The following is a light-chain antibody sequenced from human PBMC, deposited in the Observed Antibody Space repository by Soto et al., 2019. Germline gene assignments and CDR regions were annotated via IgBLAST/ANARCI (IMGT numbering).Light chain of an antibody. Sequence: EIVLTQSPGTLSLSPGERAALSCRASQSVRSNNVAWYQQKPGQAPRLLIYGASGRATGIPDRFSGSGSGTDFTLTINRLEPDDFAVYYCQQYGGSPLTFGGGTKVEL. CDR3: QQYGGSPLT. CDR1: QSVRSNN. CDR2: GAS. V-gene: IGKV3-20*01. J-gene: IGKJ4*01.